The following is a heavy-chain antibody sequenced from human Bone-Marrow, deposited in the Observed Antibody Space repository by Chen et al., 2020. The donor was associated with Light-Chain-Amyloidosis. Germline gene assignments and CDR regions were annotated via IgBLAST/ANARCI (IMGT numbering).Heavy chain of an antibody. D-gene: IGHD6-6*01. CDR3: ARGTIRPQKLALYYYYGMDV. CDR1: GFTFSSYW. Sequence: VQPGGSLRLSCAASGFTFSSYWMHWVRQPPGKGLEWVSSISWNSGSIDYADSVKGRFTISRDNAKNSLYLQMNTLRTEDTALYYCARGTIRPQKLALYYYYGMDVWGQGTTVTVSS. V-gene: IGHV3-9*01. CDR2: ISWNSGSI. J-gene: IGHJ6*02.